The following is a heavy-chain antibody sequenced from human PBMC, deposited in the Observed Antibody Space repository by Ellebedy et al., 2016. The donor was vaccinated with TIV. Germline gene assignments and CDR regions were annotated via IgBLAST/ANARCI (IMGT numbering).Heavy chain of an antibody. V-gene: IGHV4-59*01. Sequence: SETLSLXXTVSAGSISSYYWGWIRQPPGKGLEWIGYIYYSGSSTYNPSLKSRVTISLDTSNNQFSLKLSSVTAADTAVYYCASYDWGWGAFDYWGRGTLVTVSS. J-gene: IGHJ4*02. CDR2: IYYSGSS. CDR3: ASYDWGWGAFDY. D-gene: IGHD7-27*01. CDR1: AGSISSYY.